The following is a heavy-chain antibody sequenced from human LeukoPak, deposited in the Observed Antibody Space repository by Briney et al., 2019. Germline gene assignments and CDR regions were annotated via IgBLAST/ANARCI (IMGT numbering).Heavy chain of an antibody. CDR2: ISSSGDRT. CDR1: GFTFSSYA. CDR3: VKTRGYSSSPLDY. V-gene: IGHV3-64D*09. Sequence: QPGGSLRLSCSASGFTFSSYAMHWVRQAPGKGLEYVSAISSSGDRTYHADSLKGRFTISRDNSKNTLYLQMSSLRDEDTAVYYCVKTRGYSSSPLDYRGQGTLVTVSS. J-gene: IGHJ4*02. D-gene: IGHD5-12*01.